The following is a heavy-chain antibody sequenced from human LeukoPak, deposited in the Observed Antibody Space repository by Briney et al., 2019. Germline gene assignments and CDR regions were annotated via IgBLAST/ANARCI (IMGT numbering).Heavy chain of an antibody. J-gene: IGHJ5*02. CDR3: ASSRYDSSGYYGIIGH. Sequence: GGSLRLSCAASGFTFSSYSMNWVRQAPGKGLEWVSSISRSSSYKYYADSVKGRFTISRDNAKNSLYLQMNSLRAEDTAVYYCASSRYDSSGYYGIIGHWGQGTLVTVSS. D-gene: IGHD3-22*01. CDR1: GFTFSSYS. V-gene: IGHV3-21*01. CDR2: ISRSSSYK.